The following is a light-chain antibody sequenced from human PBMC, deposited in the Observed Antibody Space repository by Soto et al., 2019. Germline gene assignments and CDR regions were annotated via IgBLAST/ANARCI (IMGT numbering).Light chain of an antibody. CDR2: DAS. V-gene: IGKV1-13*02. Sequence: AIRLTQSPSSLSASVGDRVTITCRASQGISSAVAWYQQKPGKAPKLLIYDASSLESGVPSRFSGSGSGTDVTLSISSLQPEDFATYYCQQFNSYPFTFGPGTKVDIK. CDR1: QGISSA. CDR3: QQFNSYPFT. J-gene: IGKJ3*01.